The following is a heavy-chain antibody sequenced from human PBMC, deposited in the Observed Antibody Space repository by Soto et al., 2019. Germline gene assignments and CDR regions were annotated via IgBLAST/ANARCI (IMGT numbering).Heavy chain of an antibody. CDR2: ISYDGENQ. Sequence: GSLRLSCAASGFSFSHYAMHWVRQPPGKGLEWVALISYDGENQYFTDSVRGRFTISRDNSKTAVYLEMNNLRLDDTATYYCVSPHSESSNAFDLWGQGTLVTVSS. V-gene: IGHV3-30*04. D-gene: IGHD3-10*01. J-gene: IGHJ5*02. CDR3: VSPHSESSNAFDL. CDR1: GFSFSHYA.